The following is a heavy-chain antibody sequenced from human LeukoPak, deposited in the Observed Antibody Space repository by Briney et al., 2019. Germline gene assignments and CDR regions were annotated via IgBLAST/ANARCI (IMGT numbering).Heavy chain of an antibody. CDR2: IIPIFGTA. Sequence: SVKVSCKASGGTFSSYAISWVRQAPGQGLEWMGGIIPIFGTANYAQKFQGRVTITADESTSTAYMELNSLRAEDTAVYYCAKTPTPRGWLQIGIWGQGTLVTVSS. CDR3: AKTPTPRGWLQIGI. V-gene: IGHV1-69*13. CDR1: GGTFSSYA. D-gene: IGHD5-12*01. J-gene: IGHJ4*02.